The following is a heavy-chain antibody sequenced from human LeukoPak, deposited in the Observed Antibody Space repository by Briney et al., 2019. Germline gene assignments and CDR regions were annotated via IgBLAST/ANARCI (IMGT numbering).Heavy chain of an antibody. V-gene: IGHV3-30*18. CDR3: AKDAHTYGASYYFDY. Sequence: GGPLRPSGAALGLTLKRQGRHGVGRAQGKGLRWGAVLSYNGNDKYYVDSVKGRFTISRDNSQNTLFLQMNSLRADDTAVYYCAKDAHTYGASYYFDYWGRGTLVTVSS. CDR2: LSYNGNDK. CDR1: GLTLKRQG. J-gene: IGHJ4*02. D-gene: IGHD4/OR15-4a*01.